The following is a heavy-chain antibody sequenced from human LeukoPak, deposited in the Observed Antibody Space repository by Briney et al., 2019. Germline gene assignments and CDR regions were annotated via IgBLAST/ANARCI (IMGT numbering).Heavy chain of an antibody. Sequence: PSETLSLTCTVSGYSISSGYYWGWIRQPPGKGLEWIGSIYHSGSTYYNPSLKSRVTISVDTSKNQFSLKLSSVTAADTAVYYCARDMGCQDAFDIWGQGTMVTVSS. CDR3: ARDMGCQDAFDI. CDR1: GYSISSGYY. V-gene: IGHV4-38-2*02. CDR2: IYHSGST. J-gene: IGHJ3*02. D-gene: IGHD3-10*01.